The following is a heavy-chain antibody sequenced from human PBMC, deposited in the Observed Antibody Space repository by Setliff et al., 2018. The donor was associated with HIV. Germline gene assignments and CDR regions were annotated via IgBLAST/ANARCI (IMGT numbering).Heavy chain of an antibody. Sequence: SETLSLTCTVSGGSLTGYYWSWIRQPPGKGLEWIGYIYFNGNTNLNPSLESRLTMSVDTSKNQFSLKLNSVTAAATAVYYCVREVGYFDFWGGGTLVTVSS. V-gene: IGHV4-59*01. D-gene: IGHD1-26*01. CDR3: VREVGYFDF. CDR1: GGSLTGYY. CDR2: IYFNGNT. J-gene: IGHJ2*01.